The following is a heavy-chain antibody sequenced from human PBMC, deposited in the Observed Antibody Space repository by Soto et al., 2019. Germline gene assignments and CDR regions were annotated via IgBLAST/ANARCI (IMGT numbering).Heavy chain of an antibody. CDR2: ISFDGSNQ. Sequence: QVQLVESGGGVVQPGRSLRLSCAASGFTFSSYGMNWVRQAPGKGLEWVTVISFDGSNQYYADSVKGRFTISRDNSKNTVYLQLNRLRAEDTAVYYCAKESASTDTKCFFDFWGQGTLVAVSS. V-gene: IGHV3-30*18. CDR3: AKESASTDTKCFFDF. CDR1: GFTFSSYG. J-gene: IGHJ4*02. D-gene: IGHD1-1*01.